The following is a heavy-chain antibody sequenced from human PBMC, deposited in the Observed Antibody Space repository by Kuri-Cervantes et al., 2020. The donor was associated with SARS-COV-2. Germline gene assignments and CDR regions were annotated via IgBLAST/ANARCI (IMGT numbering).Heavy chain of an antibody. J-gene: IGHJ4*03. D-gene: IGHD2-2*01. Sequence: ASVKVSCKASGYTFTSYDINWVRQATGQGLEWMGWMNPNSGNTGYAQKFQGRVTMTRNTSISTAYMELSSLRSEDTAVYYCASDLGYCSSTSCYVFDYWAKGPLAPFP. CDR2: MNPNSGNT. CDR1: GYTFTSYD. CDR3: ASDLGYCSSTSCYVFDY. V-gene: IGHV1-8*01.